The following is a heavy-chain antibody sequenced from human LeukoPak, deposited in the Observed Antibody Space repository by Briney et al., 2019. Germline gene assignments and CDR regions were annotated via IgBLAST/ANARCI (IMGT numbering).Heavy chain of an antibody. V-gene: IGHV1-2*02. CDR2: INPNSGGT. CDR3: ATGGILLWFGVYGMDV. CDR1: GYTFTSYY. J-gene: IGHJ6*02. Sequence: ASVRVSCKASGYTFTSYYMHWVRQAPGQGRGWMGWINPNSGGTNYAQKFQGRGTMTRDTSISTAYMELSRPRAVDTGVYYCATGGILLWFGVYGMDVWGQGNTVTVSS. D-gene: IGHD3-10*01.